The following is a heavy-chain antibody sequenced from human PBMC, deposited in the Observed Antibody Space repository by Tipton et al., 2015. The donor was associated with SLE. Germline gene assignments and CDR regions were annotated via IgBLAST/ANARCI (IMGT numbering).Heavy chain of an antibody. Sequence: PGLVKPSETLSLTCNVSDVSINNFHSFWGWIRQPPGKGLEWIGSIYYTGTTYYNPSLKSRVTISFDTSKNHFSLKLSSVTAADTAVYYCARRDFWSGYRRYWGQGTLVTVSS. V-gene: IGHV4-39*02. CDR3: ARRDFWSGYRRY. D-gene: IGHD3-3*01. CDR2: IYYTGTT. J-gene: IGHJ4*02. CDR1: DVSINNFHSF.